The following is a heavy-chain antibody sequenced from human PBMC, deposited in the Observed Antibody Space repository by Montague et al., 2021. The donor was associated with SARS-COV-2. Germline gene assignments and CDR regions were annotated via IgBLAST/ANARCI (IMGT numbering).Heavy chain of an antibody. CDR2: TYYRSKWYN. CDR1: GDSVSSNIAT. D-gene: IGHD2-21*02. J-gene: IGHJ2*01. V-gene: IGHV6-1*01. CDR3: ARAYCGGDCYFYWYFDL. Sequence: SAISGDSVSSNIATWNWIRQSPSRGLEWLGRTYYRSKWYNDYAVSVKSRVIINPDTSNNRISLQLNSVTPEDTAVYYCARAYCGGDCYFYWYFDLWGRGTLVKVSS.